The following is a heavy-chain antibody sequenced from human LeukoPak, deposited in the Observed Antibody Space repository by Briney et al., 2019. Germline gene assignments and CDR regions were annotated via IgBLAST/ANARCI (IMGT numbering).Heavy chain of an antibody. CDR3: ARDSGSWPFLGWLAFDY. CDR2: ISAYNGNT. CDR1: GYTFTSYG. V-gene: IGHV1-18*01. Sequence: GASVKVSCKASGYTFTSYGISWVRQAPGQGLEWMGWISAYNGNTNYAQKFQGRVTMTRDTSTSTVYMELSSLRSEDTAVYYCARDSGSWPFLGWLAFDYWGQGTLVTVSS. J-gene: IGHJ4*02. D-gene: IGHD6-13*01.